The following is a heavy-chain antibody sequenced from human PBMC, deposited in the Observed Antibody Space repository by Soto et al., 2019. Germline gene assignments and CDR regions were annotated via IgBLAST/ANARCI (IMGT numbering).Heavy chain of an antibody. D-gene: IGHD4-17*01. V-gene: IGHV1-3*01. Sequence: GASVKVSCKASGYTFTSYAMHWVRQAPGQRLEWMGWINAGNGNTKYSQKFQGRVTITRDTSASTAYMELSSLRSEDTAVYYCARAPTVTTYEAFDIWGQGTMVTVSS. CDR3: ARAPTVTTYEAFDI. CDR2: INAGNGNT. CDR1: GYTFTSYA. J-gene: IGHJ3*02.